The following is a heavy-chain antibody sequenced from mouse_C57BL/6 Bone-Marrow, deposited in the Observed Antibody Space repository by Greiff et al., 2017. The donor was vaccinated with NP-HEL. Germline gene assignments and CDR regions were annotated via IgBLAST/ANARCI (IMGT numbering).Heavy chain of an antibody. CDR3: ARHGGRENAMDY. J-gene: IGHJ4*01. Sequence: EVKLVESGGGLVQPGESLKLSCESNEYEFPSHDMPWVRKTPEKRLELVGAINSDGGSTYYPDTMERRFIISRDNTKKTLYLQMSSLRSEDTALYYCARHGGRENAMDYWGQGTSVTVSS. V-gene: IGHV5-2*01. CDR2: INSDGGST. CDR1: EYEFPSHD.